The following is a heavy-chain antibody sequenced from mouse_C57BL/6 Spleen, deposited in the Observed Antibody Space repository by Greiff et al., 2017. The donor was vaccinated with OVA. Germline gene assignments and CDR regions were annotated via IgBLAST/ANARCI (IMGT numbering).Heavy chain of an antibody. Sequence: KESCKASGYTFTSYWMHWVKQRPIQGLEWIGNIDPSDSETHYNQKFKDKATLTVDKSSSTAYMQLSSLTSEDSAVYYCARGDYSNPDYWGQGTTLTVSS. CDR1: GYTFTSYW. V-gene: IGHV1-52*01. J-gene: IGHJ2*01. D-gene: IGHD2-5*01. CDR3: ARGDYSNPDY. CDR2: IDPSDSET.